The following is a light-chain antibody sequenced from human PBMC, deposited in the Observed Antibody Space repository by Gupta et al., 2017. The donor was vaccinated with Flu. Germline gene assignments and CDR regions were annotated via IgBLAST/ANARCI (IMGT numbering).Light chain of an antibody. V-gene: IGKV1-39*01. CDR1: QSVSNI. CDR2: AAS. Sequence: VDRVTITCRASQSVSNILHWYQQKPGKAPKLLIYAASTLQGGVPSRFSGSGSGTDFTLTINSLQPQDFATYYCQQGYYTPQTFGRGTTVEIK. CDR3: QQGYYTPQT. J-gene: IGKJ4*02.